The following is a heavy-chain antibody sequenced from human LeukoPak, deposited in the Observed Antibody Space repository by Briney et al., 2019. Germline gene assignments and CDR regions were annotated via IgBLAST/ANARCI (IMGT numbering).Heavy chain of an antibody. CDR3: ARQLVATLAAFDY. V-gene: IGHV4-39*01. J-gene: IGHJ4*02. Sequence: SETLSLTRTVSGGSISSSSYYWGWIRQPPGKGLEWIGSIYYSGSTHYNPSLKSRVTISVDTSKNQFSLKLSSVTAADTAVYYCARQLVATLAAFDYWGQGTLVTVSS. CDR2: IYYSGST. CDR1: GGSISSSSYY. D-gene: IGHD5-12*01.